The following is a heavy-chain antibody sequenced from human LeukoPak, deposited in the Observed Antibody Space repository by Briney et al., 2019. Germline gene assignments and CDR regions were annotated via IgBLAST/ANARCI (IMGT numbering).Heavy chain of an antibody. D-gene: IGHD4-17*01. CDR3: AKPPRSTTVTANVFDY. Sequence: PGGSLRLSCAAPGFTFTKYWMTWVRQAPGKGLEWVANIKQDGSERNYVDTVKGRFIISRDNAKNLLYLQMNSLRAEDTAVYYCAKPPRSTTVTANVFDYWGQGTLVTVSS. J-gene: IGHJ4*02. CDR2: IKQDGSER. CDR1: GFTFTKYW. V-gene: IGHV3-7*03.